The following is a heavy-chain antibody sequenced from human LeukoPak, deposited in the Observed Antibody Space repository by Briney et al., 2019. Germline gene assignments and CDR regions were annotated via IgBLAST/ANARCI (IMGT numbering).Heavy chain of an antibody. CDR2: ISHDGNDQ. V-gene: IGHV3-30*04. CDR1: GFTFSTYE. D-gene: IGHD2-2*01. CDR3: ARDRDCSRTSCFNAFDV. Sequence: TGGSLRLSCAASGFTFSTYEMHWVRQAPGKGLEWVAVISHDGNDQYYADSVKGRFTISRDNSKNALYLQMNSQRVEDTAVYYCARDRDCSRTSCFNAFDVWGQGTMAIVSS. J-gene: IGHJ3*01.